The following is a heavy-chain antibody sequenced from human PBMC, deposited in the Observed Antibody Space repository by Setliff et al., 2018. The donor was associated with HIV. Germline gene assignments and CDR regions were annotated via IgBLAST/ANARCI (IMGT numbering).Heavy chain of an antibody. D-gene: IGHD6-25*01. CDR3: ARNHQPGSPLAEGCFQH. V-gene: IGHV1-2*04. CDR2: INPYSGGT. CDR1: GYTFTAYY. Sequence: ASVKVSCKASGYTFTAYYIHWVRQAPGQGLEWMGWINPYSGGTNYAQNFQGWVTMTRDTSITTAYMELSRLTSDDTAVYYCARNHQPGSPLAEGCFQHWGQGTLVTVSS. J-gene: IGHJ1*01.